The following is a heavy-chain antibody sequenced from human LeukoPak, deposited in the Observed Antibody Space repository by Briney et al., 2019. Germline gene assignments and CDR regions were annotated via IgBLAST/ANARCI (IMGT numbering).Heavy chain of an antibody. Sequence: GGSLRLSCAASGSSFSSYAMSWVRQAPGKGLEWVSGISGSGGTTYYADSVKGRFTISRDNSRNTLYLQMNSLRAKDTAVHYCAKEVGATGAIYYGMDVWGQGTTVTVSS. CDR3: AKEVGATGAIYYGMDV. CDR1: GSSFSSYA. D-gene: IGHD1-26*01. J-gene: IGHJ6*02. V-gene: IGHV3-23*01. CDR2: ISGSGGTT.